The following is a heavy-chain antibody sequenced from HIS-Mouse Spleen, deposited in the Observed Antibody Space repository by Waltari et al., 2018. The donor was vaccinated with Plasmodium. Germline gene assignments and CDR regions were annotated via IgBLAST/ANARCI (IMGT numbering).Heavy chain of an antibody. V-gene: IGHV4-39*07. CDR3: AREGPMVRGVIIDY. Sequence: QLQLQESGPGLVKPSETLSLTCTVSGGSISSSSYYWGWIRQPPGKGLEWIGCIYYSGSTYYNPSLKSRVTISVDTSKNQFSLKLSSVTAADTAVYYCAREGPMVRGVIIDYWGQGTLVTVSS. D-gene: IGHD3-10*01. J-gene: IGHJ4*02. CDR2: IYYSGST. CDR1: GGSISSSSYY.